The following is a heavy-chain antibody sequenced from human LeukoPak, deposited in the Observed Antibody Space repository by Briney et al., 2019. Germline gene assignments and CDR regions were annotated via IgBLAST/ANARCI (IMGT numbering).Heavy chain of an antibody. CDR1: GFTFSSYG. J-gene: IGHJ6*02. Sequence: GRSLRLSCAASGFTFSSYGMHWVRQAPGKGLEWVAVISNDGSNKYYADSVKGRFTISRDNSKNTLYLQMNSLRAEDTAVYYCAKDIGDYYYYYGMDVWGQGTTVTVSS. CDR2: ISNDGSNK. V-gene: IGHV3-30*18. D-gene: IGHD3-16*02. CDR3: AKDIGDYYYYYGMDV.